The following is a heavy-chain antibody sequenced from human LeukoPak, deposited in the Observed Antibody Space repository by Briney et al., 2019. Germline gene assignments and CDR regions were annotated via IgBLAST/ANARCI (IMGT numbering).Heavy chain of an antibody. Sequence: ASVKVSCKASGYTFASYDINWVRQATGQGLEWMGWMNANSGNTGYAQKFQGRVTVTRNTAIGTAYMELSSLRSEDTAVYYCARSGSRYCSGGSCYALHYMDVWGKGTTVTVSS. D-gene: IGHD2-15*01. J-gene: IGHJ6*03. V-gene: IGHV1-8*01. CDR3: ARSGSRYCSGGSCYALHYMDV. CDR1: GYTFASYD. CDR2: MNANSGNT.